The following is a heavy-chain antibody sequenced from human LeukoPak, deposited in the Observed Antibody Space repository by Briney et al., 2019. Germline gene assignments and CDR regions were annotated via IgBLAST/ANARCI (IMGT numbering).Heavy chain of an antibody. Sequence: ASGTLSLTCAVSGDSMSGSNWWTWVRQPPGKGLEWIGEIYHSGSANYNPSLKSRVTISVDKSKKQFSLKLTSMTAADTAVYYCARDAGATGGHYYYGMDVWGQGTTVTVSS. CDR3: ARDAGATGGHYYYGMDV. J-gene: IGHJ6*02. V-gene: IGHV4-4*02. CDR2: IYHSGSA. CDR1: GDSMSGSNW. D-gene: IGHD6-25*01.